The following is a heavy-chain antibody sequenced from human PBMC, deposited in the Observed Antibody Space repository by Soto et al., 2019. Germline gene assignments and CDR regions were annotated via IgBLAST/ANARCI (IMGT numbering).Heavy chain of an antibody. CDR1: GGSISSGGYY. CDR2: IYYSGST. J-gene: IGHJ6*03. CDR3: ARVLKGMVRERDYYYYYYMDV. D-gene: IGHD3-10*01. Sequence: SETLSLTCTVSGGSISSGGYYWSWIRQHPGKGLEWIGYIYYSGSTYYNPSLKSRVTISVETSKNQFSLKLSSVTAADTAVYYCARVLKGMVRERDYYYYYYMDVWGKGTTVTVSS. V-gene: IGHV4-31*03.